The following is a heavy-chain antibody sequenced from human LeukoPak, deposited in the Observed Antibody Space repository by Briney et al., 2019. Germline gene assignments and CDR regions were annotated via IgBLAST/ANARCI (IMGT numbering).Heavy chain of an antibody. CDR3: AHFRGGAFDF. CDR1: GGSISSSSYY. V-gene: IGHV4-39*01. CDR2: IYYSGST. D-gene: IGHD3-16*01. J-gene: IGHJ3*01. Sequence: SETLSLTCTVSGGSISSSSYYWGWIRQPPGKGLEWIGSIYYSGSTYYNPSLKSRVTISVDTSKNQFSLKLSSVTAADTAVYYCAHFRGGAFDFWGQGTMSPSLQ.